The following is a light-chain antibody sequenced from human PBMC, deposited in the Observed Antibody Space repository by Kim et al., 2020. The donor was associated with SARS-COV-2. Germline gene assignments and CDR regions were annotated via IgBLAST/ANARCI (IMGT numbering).Light chain of an antibody. CDR1: QSLLHSTSYDY. J-gene: IGKJ1*01. V-gene: IGKV2-28*01. CDR2: LGS. CDR3: MQALQAPLT. Sequence: PASISCRSSQSLLHSTSYDYLDWYLQKPVQSPHLMIYLGSNRASGVPDRISGSGSRTDFTLTISRVEAEYVGVYYCMQALQAPLTFGQGTKVDIK.